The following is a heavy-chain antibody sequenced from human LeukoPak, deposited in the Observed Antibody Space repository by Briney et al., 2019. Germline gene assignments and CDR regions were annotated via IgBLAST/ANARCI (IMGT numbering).Heavy chain of an antibody. CDR2: IKQDGSEK. D-gene: IGHD3-10*01. J-gene: IGHJ6*03. Sequence: GGSLRLSCAASGFTFSSYGMSWVRQAPGKGLEWVANIKQDGSEKYYVDSVKGRFTISRDNAKNSLYLQMNSLRAADTAVYYCARESRYYYGSGTRPVYYMDVWGKGTTVTVSS. V-gene: IGHV3-7*01. CDR3: ARESRYYYGSGTRPVYYMDV. CDR1: GFTFSSYG.